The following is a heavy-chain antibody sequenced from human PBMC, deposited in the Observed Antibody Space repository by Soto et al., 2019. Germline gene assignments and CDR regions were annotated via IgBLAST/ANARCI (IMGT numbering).Heavy chain of an antibody. V-gene: IGHV3-7*03. CDR2: IKQDGSQK. D-gene: IGHD2-15*01. Sequence: PGGSLRLSCAASGFSFSSYWMSWVRQAPGKGLQWVANIKQDGSQKYYVDSVKGRFTIYRDNAKNSLYLQMNSLRAEDTAIYYCARPYCSGGSCYNWFDPWGQGTLATVSS. CDR3: ARPYCSGGSCYNWFDP. CDR1: GFSFSSYW. J-gene: IGHJ5*02.